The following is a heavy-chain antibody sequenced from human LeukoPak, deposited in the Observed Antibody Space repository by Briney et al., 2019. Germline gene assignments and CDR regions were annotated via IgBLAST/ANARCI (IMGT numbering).Heavy chain of an antibody. CDR2: INWNGGST. CDR1: GFTFDDYG. V-gene: IGHV3-20*04. J-gene: IGHJ6*03. D-gene: IGHD2-2*02. CDR3: ARARMGQLINRYHFYMGV. Sequence: GGSLRLSCAASGFTFDDYGMSWVRQAPGKGLEWVSSINWNGGSTGYADSAKGRFTISRDNAKNSLYLQMNSLRAEDTALYYCARARMGQLINRYHFYMGVWGKGTTVTVSS.